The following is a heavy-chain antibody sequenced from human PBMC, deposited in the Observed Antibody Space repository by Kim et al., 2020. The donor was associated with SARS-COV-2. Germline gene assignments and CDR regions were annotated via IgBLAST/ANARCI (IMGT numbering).Heavy chain of an antibody. CDR1: GFNFGDYA. CDR2: IRSKAYGGTT. J-gene: IGHJ3*02. D-gene: IGHD3-16*02. V-gene: IGHV3-49*03. CDR3: TRESAESYRYVLDAFDI. Sequence: GGSLRLSCTASGFNFGDYAMSWFRKAPGKGLEWVGFIRSKAYGGTTEYAASVKGRFTISRDDSKSIAYLQMNSLKTEDTAVYYCTRESAESYRYVLDAFDIWGQGTMVTVSS.